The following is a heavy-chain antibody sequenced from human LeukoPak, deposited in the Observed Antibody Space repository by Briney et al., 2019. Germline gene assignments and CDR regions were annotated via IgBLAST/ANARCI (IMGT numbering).Heavy chain of an antibody. J-gene: IGHJ4*02. V-gene: IGHV3-7*01. Sequence: GSLRLSCAASGFTFTSYWMTWVRPAPGKGLEWVANIKQDGSVKNYVDSLRGRFTISRDNAKDSLYLQMNSLRAEDTAVYFCARNYYYRFDYWGQGTLVAVSS. CDR2: IKQDGSVK. CDR3: ARNYYYRFDY. D-gene: IGHD3-10*01. CDR1: GFTFTSYW.